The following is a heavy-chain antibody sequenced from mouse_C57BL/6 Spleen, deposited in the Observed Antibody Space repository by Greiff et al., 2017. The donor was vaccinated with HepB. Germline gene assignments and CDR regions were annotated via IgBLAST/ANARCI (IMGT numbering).Heavy chain of an antibody. D-gene: IGHD1-1*01. CDR1: GFSLTSYG. CDR3: ARKSYVSSSYYAMDY. J-gene: IGHJ4*01. CDR2: IWSGGST. Sequence: VMLVESGPGLVQPSQSLSITCTVSGFSLTSYGVHWVRQSPGKGLEWLGVIWSGGSTDYNAAFISRLSISKDNARSQVFFKMNSLQSDDTAIYYCARKSYVSSSYYAMDYWGQGTSVTVSS. V-gene: IGHV2-2*01.